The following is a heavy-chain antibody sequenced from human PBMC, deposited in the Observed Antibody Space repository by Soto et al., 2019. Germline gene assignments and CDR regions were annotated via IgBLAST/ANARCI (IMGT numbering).Heavy chain of an antibody. Sequence: ETLSLTCTVSGGSITSYFWSWIRQPPGKGLEWIGYIYYTGGTNYNSALKSRVTMSVDTSKNQFSLRLNSVTAVDTAVYYCARDLHCRGGSCYGTPGAFDIWGQGTMVTVSS. V-gene: IGHV4-59*01. CDR1: GGSITSYF. J-gene: IGHJ3*02. CDR3: ARDLHCRGGSCYGTPGAFDI. CDR2: IYYTGGT. D-gene: IGHD2-15*01.